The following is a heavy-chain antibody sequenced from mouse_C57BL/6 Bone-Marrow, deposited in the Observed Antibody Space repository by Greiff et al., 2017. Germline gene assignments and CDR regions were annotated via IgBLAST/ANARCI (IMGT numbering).Heavy chain of an antibody. J-gene: IGHJ4*01. CDR3: AREIGLGDY. CDR2: IDPSDSYT. D-gene: IGHD3-3*01. V-gene: IGHV1-50*01. CDR1: GYTFTSYW. Sequence: QVQLKQPGAELVKPGASVKLSCKASGYTFTSYWMQWVQQRPGQGLEWIGEIDPSDSYTNYNQKFKGKATLTVDTSSSTAYMQLSSLTSEDSAVYYCAREIGLGDYWGQGTSVTVSS.